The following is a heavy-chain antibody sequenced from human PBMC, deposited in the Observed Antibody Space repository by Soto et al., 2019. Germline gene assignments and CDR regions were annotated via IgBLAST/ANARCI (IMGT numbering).Heavy chain of an antibody. CDR1: GYSFAGYW. Sequence: AGESLKISCKGSGYSFAGYWITWVRQKPGKGLEWMGRIDPSDSQTYYSPSFRGHVTISVTKSITTVFLQWRSLRASDTATYYCARQIYDSDTGPNFQYYFDSWGQGTPVTVS. CDR3: ARQIYDSDTGPNFQYYFDS. D-gene: IGHD3-22*01. CDR2: IDPSDSQT. J-gene: IGHJ4*02. V-gene: IGHV5-10-1*01.